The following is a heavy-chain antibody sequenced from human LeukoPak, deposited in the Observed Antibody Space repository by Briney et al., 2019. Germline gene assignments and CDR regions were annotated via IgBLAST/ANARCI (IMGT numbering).Heavy chain of an antibody. V-gene: IGHV3-15*01. CDR1: GFTLRNAW. J-gene: IGHJ4*02. CDR3: TTDGLIVATIYDY. D-gene: IGHD5-12*01. CDR2: INRKTDGGTT. Sequence: GGSLRLSCAPSGFTLRNAWMGWVRHGPGKGLEWVGRINRKTDGGTTDYAAPVKGRFTISRDDSKNTLYLQMNSLKAEDTAVYYCTTDGLIVATIYDYWGQGTLVAVSS.